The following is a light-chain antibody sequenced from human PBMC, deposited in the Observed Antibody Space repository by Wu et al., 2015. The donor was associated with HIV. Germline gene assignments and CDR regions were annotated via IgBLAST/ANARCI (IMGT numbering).Light chain of an antibody. CDR3: QHYGSSPLT. Sequence: EIVLTQSPATLSLSPGERATLSCRASQSISVYLAWYQHKPGQAPRLLIYDASTRATGIPDRFSGSGSGTDFTLTINRLEPEDFAVYYCQHYGSSPLTFGGGTKVEIK. CDR1: QSISVY. V-gene: IGKV3-20*01. CDR2: DAS. J-gene: IGKJ4*01.